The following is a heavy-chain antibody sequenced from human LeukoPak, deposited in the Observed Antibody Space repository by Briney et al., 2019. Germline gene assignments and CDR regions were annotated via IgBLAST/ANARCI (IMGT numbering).Heavy chain of an antibody. D-gene: IGHD2-2*02. Sequence: GESLKISCKGSGYSFTSYWIGWVRQTPGKGLEWMGIIYPGDSDTRYSPSFQGQVTISADKSISTAYLQWSSLKASDTAMYYCARHPDCSSTSCYRRRAYYYYGMDVWGQGTTVTVSS. V-gene: IGHV5-51*01. CDR3: ARHPDCSSTSCYRRRAYYYYGMDV. CDR2: IYPGDSDT. J-gene: IGHJ6*02. CDR1: GYSFTSYW.